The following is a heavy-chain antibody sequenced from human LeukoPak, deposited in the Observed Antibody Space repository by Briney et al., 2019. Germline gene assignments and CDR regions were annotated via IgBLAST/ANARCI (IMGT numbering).Heavy chain of an antibody. CDR1: GYSISSGYY. Sequence: SETLSLTCTVSGYSISSGYYWTWIRQPPGKGLEWIGEIHYSGSATYNPSLKSRVTISVDTSKNQFSLKMKSLTAADTAVYYCARGQWFRAFWSRGTPVTVSS. CDR2: IHYSGSA. D-gene: IGHD3-10*01. CDR3: ARGQWFRAF. J-gene: IGHJ4*02. V-gene: IGHV4-38-2*02.